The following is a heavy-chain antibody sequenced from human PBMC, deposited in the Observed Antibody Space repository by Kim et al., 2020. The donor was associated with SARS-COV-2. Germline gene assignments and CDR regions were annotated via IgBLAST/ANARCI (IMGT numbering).Heavy chain of an antibody. J-gene: IGHJ4*02. V-gene: IGHV3-23*01. CDR3: AKSGGITMVRGVSYVDY. D-gene: IGHD3-10*01. Sequence: VKGRFTISRDNSKNTLYLQMNSLRAEDTAVYYCAKSGGITMVRGVSYVDYWGQGTLVTVSS.